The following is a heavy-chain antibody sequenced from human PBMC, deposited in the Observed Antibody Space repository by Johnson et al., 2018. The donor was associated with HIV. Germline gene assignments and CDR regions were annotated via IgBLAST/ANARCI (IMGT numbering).Heavy chain of an antibody. CDR1: GFTVSASS. D-gene: IGHD3-16*01. Sequence: EQLVESGGGLIQPGGSLRLSCAASGFTVSASSMIWVRQAPGEGLKWVSLIYTGDSTSYADSVKGRFTISTDTSKNTLYLQMNALRAEDTAVYYCAISIPRPGWGDAFDIWGQGTMVTVSS. V-gene: IGHV3-53*01. CDR3: AISIPRPGWGDAFDI. J-gene: IGHJ3*02. CDR2: IYTGDST.